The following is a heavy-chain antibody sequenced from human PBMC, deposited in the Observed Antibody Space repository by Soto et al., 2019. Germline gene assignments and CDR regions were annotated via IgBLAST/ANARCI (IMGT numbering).Heavy chain of an antibody. D-gene: IGHD5-12*01. Sequence: ASVKVSCKASGGTFSSYAISWVRQAPGQGLEWMGGIIPIFGTANYAQKFQGRVTITADESTSTAYMELSSLRSEDTAVYYCARGLSGYEFGAYWGQGTLVTVSS. CDR1: GGTFSSYA. V-gene: IGHV1-69*13. CDR2: IIPIFGTA. CDR3: ARGLSGYEFGAY. J-gene: IGHJ4*02.